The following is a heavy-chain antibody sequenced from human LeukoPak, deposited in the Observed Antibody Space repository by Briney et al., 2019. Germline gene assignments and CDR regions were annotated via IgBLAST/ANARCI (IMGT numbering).Heavy chain of an antibody. D-gene: IGHD5-18*01. J-gene: IGHJ6*03. Sequence: ASVKVSCKAFGYTFTGYYMHWVRQAPGQGLELMGWINPNSGGTNYAQKFQGRVTMTRDTSISTAYMELSRLRSDATAVYYCARGGEYSYGWKNYYYMDVWGKGTTVTVS. CDR1: GYTFTGYY. CDR2: INPNSGGT. CDR3: ARGGEYSYGWKNYYYMDV. V-gene: IGHV1-2*02.